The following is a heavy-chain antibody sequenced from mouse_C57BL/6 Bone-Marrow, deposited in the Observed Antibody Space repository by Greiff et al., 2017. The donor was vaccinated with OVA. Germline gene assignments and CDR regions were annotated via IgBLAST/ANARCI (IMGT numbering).Heavy chain of an antibody. CDR1: GYAFSSSW. CDR2: IYPGDGDT. Sequence: QVQLKESGPELVKPGASVTISCKASGYAFSSSWMNWVKQRPGQGLEWIGRIYPGDGDTNYNGKFKGKATLTADKSSSTAYMQLSSLTSEDSAVYFCARHEDGYYASYFDYWGQGTTLTVSS. CDR3: ARHEDGYYASYFDY. V-gene: IGHV1-82*01. D-gene: IGHD2-3*01. J-gene: IGHJ2*01.